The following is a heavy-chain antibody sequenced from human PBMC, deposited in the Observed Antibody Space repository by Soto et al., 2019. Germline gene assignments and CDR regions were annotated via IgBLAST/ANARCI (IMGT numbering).Heavy chain of an antibody. J-gene: IGHJ4*02. Sequence: GWSLRLSCGASVFTFSSYEMTWIRQAPGKGLEWISYITSGGTTYYADSAKGRFTISRDNAKNSLYLHLNSLTAEDTAIYYCARVLYATWSSFDYWGQGTLVTVSS. CDR3: ARVLYATWSSFDY. V-gene: IGHV3-48*03. CDR1: VFTFSSYE. D-gene: IGHD1-26*01. CDR2: ITSGGTT.